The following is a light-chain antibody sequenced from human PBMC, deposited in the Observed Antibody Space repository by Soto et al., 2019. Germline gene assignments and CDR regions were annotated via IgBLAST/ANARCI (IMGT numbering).Light chain of an antibody. CDR1: QSVSRY. V-gene: IGKV3-11*01. CDR3: QQRTNWPPYT. Sequence: EIVLTQSPATLSLSPGERATLSCRASQSVSRYLAWYQQKPGQPPRLLIYDASNRATGIPARFSGSGSGTDFTLTISSLEPEDFAVYYCQQRTNWPPYTFGQGTKVEIK. CDR2: DAS. J-gene: IGKJ2*01.